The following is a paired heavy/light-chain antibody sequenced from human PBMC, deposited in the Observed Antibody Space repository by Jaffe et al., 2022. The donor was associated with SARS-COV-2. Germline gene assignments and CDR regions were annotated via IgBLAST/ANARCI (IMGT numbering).Heavy chain of an antibody. CDR2: ISPSGETT. CDR3: AKKYAPGTFPLDD. V-gene: IGHV3-23*04. CDR1: GFTFSSYS. Sequence: EVQLVESGGGLAQPGGSLRLSCAASGFTFSSYSMSWVRQAPGKGLEWVSVISPSGETTHYADSVKGRFTISRDNSKNTLHLQMNSLRVEDTAVYYCAKKYAPGTFPLDDWGQGTLVTVSS. D-gene: IGHD3-10*01. J-gene: IGHJ4*02.
Light chain of an antibody. CDR1: QGISSY. Sequence: DIQLTQSPSFLSASVGDRVTITCRASQGISSYLAWYQQKSGKAPSLLIYAASTLQSGVPSRFSGSGSGTDFTLTISSLQPEDFATYYCQQLNSFPHTFGQGTKVEVK. CDR3: QQLNSFPHT. V-gene: IGKV1-9*01. CDR2: AAS. J-gene: IGKJ1*01.